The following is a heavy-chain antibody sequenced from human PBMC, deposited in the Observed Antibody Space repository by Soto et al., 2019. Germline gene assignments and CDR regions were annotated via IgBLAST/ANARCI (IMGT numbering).Heavy chain of an antibody. Sequence: ASVKFSCKASGYNFNIYGINWVRQAPGQGLELMGWISAHDGKTTYAEKFQGRVTMTTDASTSTAYMELRSLRSDDTAVYYCARDPHEYWTSYWFDPWGQGALVTVSS. V-gene: IGHV1-18*01. J-gene: IGHJ5*02. CDR3: ARDPHEYWTSYWFDP. CDR1: GYNFNIYG. D-gene: IGHD3-3*01. CDR2: ISAHDGKT.